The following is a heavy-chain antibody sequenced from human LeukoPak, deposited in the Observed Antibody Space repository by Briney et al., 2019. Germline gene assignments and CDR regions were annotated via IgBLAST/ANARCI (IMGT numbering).Heavy chain of an antibody. J-gene: IGHJ4*02. Sequence: ASVKVSCKASGYTFTGYYMHWVRQAPGQGLEWMGWINPNSGGTNYAQKFQGRVTMTRDTSISTACMELSRLRSDDTAVYYCARSVAGILHFDYWGQGTLVTVSS. CDR2: INPNSGGT. V-gene: IGHV1-2*02. D-gene: IGHD6-19*01. CDR3: ARSVAGILHFDY. CDR1: GYTFTGYY.